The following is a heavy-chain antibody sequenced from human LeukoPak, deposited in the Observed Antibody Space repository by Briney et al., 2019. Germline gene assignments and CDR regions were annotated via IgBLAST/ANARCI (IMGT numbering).Heavy chain of an antibody. Sequence: GASVKVSCKASGYTFTGYYMHWVRQAPGQGLEWMGWINPNSGGTNYAQKFQGRVTMTRDTSISTAYMELSRLRSDHTAVYYCARDRNQVLWFGELLNYYYYYGMDVWGQGTTVTVPS. J-gene: IGHJ6*02. D-gene: IGHD3-10*01. CDR1: GYTFTGYY. CDR2: INPNSGGT. CDR3: ARDRNQVLWFGELLNYYYYYGMDV. V-gene: IGHV1-2*02.